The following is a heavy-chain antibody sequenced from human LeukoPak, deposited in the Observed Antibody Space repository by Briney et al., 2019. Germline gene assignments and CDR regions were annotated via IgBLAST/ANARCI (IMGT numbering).Heavy chain of an antibody. CDR2: IKQDGSEK. V-gene: IGHV3-7*01. CDR1: GFTFSSYW. Sequence: PGGSLRLSCAASGFTFSSYWMSWVRPAPGKGLEWAAHIKQDGSEKYYVDSVKGRFTTSRDNAKNSLYLQMNSPRAEDTAVYYCAREDGVDCYDWGQGTLVTVSS. J-gene: IGHJ4*02. CDR3: AREDGVDCYD. D-gene: IGHD2-21*02.